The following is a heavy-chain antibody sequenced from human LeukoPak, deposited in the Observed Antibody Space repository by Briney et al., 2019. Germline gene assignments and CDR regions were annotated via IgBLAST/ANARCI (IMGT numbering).Heavy chain of an antibody. CDR1: GYTFTGYY. Sequence: GASVKVSCKASGYTFTGYYMHWVRQAPGQVLEWMGWINPNSGGTNYAQKFQGRVTMTRDTSISTAYMELSRLRSDDTAVYYCARADSIVWFGELSFHPWGQGTLVTVSS. V-gene: IGHV1-2*02. J-gene: IGHJ5*02. CDR3: ARADSIVWFGELSFHP. CDR2: INPNSGGT. D-gene: IGHD3-10*01.